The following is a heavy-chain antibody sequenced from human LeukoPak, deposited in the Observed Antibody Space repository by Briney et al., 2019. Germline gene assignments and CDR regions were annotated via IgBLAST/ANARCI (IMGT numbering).Heavy chain of an antibody. J-gene: IGHJ4*02. V-gene: IGHV3-23*01. D-gene: IGHD3-22*01. Sequence: GSLRLSCAASGFTFSSYAMSWVRQAPGKGLEWVSAISGSGGSTSYADSVKGRFTISRDNSKNTLYLQMNSLRAEDTAVYYCAKDHDSSGYYSYFDYWGQGTLVTVSS. CDR2: ISGSGGST. CDR1: GFTFSSYA. CDR3: AKDHDSSGYYSYFDY.